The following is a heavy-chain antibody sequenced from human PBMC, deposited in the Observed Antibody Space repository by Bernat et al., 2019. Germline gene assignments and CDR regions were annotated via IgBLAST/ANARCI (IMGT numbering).Heavy chain of an antibody. D-gene: IGHD2-15*01. J-gene: IGHJ4*02. CDR1: GYTFTGYY. CDR2: INPNSGGT. CDR3: ARELGYCSGGSCSGGRIIKNYFDY. Sequence: QVQLVQSGAEVKKPGASVKVSCKASGYTFTGYYMHWVRQAPGQGLEWMGWINPNSGGTNYAQKFQGRVTMTRETPISTAYMELSRLRSDDTAVYYCARELGYCSGGSCSGGRIIKNYFDYWGQGTLVTVSS. V-gene: IGHV1-2*02.